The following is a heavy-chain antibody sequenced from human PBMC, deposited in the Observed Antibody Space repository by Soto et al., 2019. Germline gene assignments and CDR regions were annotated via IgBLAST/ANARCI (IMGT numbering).Heavy chain of an antibody. D-gene: IGHD2-15*01. V-gene: IGHV3-11*01. CDR2: ISSSGSTI. J-gene: IGHJ6*02. Sequence: GGSLRLSCAASGFTFSDYYMSWIRQAPGKGLEWVSYISSSGSTIYYADSVKGRFTISRDNAKNSLYLQMNSLRAEDTAVYYCARVYRDCSGGSCYSWGYYYYYGMDVWGQVTTVTVSS. CDR3: ARVYRDCSGGSCYSWGYYYYYGMDV. CDR1: GFTFSDYY.